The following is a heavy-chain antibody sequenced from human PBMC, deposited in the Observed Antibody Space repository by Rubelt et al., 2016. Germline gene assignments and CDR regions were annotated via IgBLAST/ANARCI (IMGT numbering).Heavy chain of an antibody. Sequence: QLQLQESGPGLVKPSETLSLTCTVSGGSISSSSYYWGWIRQPPGKGLEWIGEIYHSGSTNYNPSLKSRVTISVDTSKNQFSLKLSSVTAADTAVYYCAREGQNNYYYYGMDVWGQGTTVTVSS. CDR2: IYHSGST. J-gene: IGHJ6*02. CDR3: AREGQNNYYYYGMDV. CDR1: GGSISSSSYY. V-gene: IGHV4-39*07.